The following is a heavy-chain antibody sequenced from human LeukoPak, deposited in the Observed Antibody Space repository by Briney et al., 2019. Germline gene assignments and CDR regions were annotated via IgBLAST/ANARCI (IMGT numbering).Heavy chain of an antibody. D-gene: IGHD6-13*01. CDR1: GFTFSSYA. CDR2: ISYDGSNK. CDR3: ARGSSSWSPTRFYYMDV. J-gene: IGHJ6*03. Sequence: LPGGSLRLSCAASGFTFSSYAMHWVRQAPGKGLEWVAVISYDGSNKYYADSVKGRFTISRDNSKNTLYLQMNSLRAEDTAVYYCARGSSSWSPTRFYYMDVWGKGTTVTISS. V-gene: IGHV3-30*04.